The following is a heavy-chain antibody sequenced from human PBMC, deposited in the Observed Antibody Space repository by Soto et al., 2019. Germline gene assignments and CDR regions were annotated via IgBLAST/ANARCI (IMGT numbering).Heavy chain of an antibody. V-gene: IGHV3-23*01. CDR1: GFTFSSYA. CDR2: IIGRGDDT. Sequence: EVQLLESGGYLVQPGGSLRLSCAASGFTFSSYAMSWVRQAPGKGLEWVSTIIGRGDDTYYTDSVKGRFTISRDNSKNTLYVHMNSVRAEDTAVYYCARAQPTYSSSYFDYWGQGTLVTVSS. CDR3: ARAQPTYSSSYFDY. D-gene: IGHD3-22*01. J-gene: IGHJ4*02.